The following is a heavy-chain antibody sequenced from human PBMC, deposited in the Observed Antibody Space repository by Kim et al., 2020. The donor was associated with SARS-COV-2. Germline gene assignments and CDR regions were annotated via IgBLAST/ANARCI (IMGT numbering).Heavy chain of an antibody. Sequence: YADSVKGRFTISRDNAKNSLYLQMNSLRDEDTAVYYCARDRFVGTARLDYWGQGTLVTVSS. CDR3: ARDRFVGTARLDY. V-gene: IGHV3-48*02. J-gene: IGHJ4*02. D-gene: IGHD5-18*01.